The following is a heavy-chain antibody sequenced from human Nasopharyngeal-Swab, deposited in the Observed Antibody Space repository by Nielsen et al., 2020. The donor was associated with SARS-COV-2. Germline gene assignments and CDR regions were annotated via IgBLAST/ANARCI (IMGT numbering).Heavy chain of an antibody. Sequence: GGSLRLSCAASGFTFDDYAMHWVRQAPGKGLEWVSGISWNGGSIGYADSVKGRFTISRDNAKNSLYLQMNSLRAEDTALYYCAKGDIVLMVYPASAFDIWGQGTMVTVSS. CDR2: ISWNGGSI. J-gene: IGHJ3*02. CDR3: AKGDIVLMVYPASAFDI. CDR1: GFTFDDYA. D-gene: IGHD2-8*01. V-gene: IGHV3-9*01.